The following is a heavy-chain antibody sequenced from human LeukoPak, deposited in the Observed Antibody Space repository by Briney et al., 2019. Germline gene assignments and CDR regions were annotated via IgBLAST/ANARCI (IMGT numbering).Heavy chain of an antibody. J-gene: IGHJ4*02. V-gene: IGHV3-23*01. CDR3: ATRSPRTYYDYVWVY. Sequence: PGGSLRLSCAASGFTFSSYAMSWVRQAPGKGLEWVSAISGSGGSTYYADSVKGRFTISRDNAKNSLYLQMNSLRAEDTAVYYCATRSPRTYYDYVWVYWGQGTLVTVSS. CDR1: GFTFSSYA. CDR2: ISGSGGST. D-gene: IGHD3-16*01.